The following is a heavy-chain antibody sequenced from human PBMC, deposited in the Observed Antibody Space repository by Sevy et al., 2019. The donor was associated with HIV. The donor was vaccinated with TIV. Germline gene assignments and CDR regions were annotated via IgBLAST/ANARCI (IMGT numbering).Heavy chain of an antibody. CDR2: IFRSGDVT. J-gene: IGHJ3*02. Sequence: GGSLRLSCTGSGFTFSNYAMNWVRQAPGKGLEWVSTIFRSGDVTYYADSVKGRFTISRDNSRNTLFLKMKSLRAEDTAVYYCAGARYDSSGSFDAFDIWGQGTMVTVSS. CDR1: GFTFSNYA. CDR3: AGARYDSSGSFDAFDI. D-gene: IGHD3-22*01. V-gene: IGHV3-23*01.